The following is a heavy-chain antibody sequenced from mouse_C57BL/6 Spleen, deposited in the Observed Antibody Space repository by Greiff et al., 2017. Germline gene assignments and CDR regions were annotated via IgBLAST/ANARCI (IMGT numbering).Heavy chain of an antibody. CDR2: TYPRSGNT. CDR3: ARRGTPYYFVY. D-gene: IGHD3-3*01. V-gene: IGHV1-81*01. Sequence: VKLVESGAELARPGASVTLSCTASGYTFTSYGISWVKQRTGQGLEWIGETYPRSGNTYYNEKFKGKATLTADKSSSTAYMDLRSLTSEYSAVYFCARRGTPYYFVYWGQGTTLTVSS. J-gene: IGHJ2*01. CDR1: GYTFTSYG.